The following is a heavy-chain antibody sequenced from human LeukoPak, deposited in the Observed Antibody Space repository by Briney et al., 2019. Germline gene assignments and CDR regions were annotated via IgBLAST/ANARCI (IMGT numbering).Heavy chain of an antibody. D-gene: IGHD6-6*01. CDR3: AKDRGAARYYYYGMDV. V-gene: IGHV3-30*18. CDR2: ISYDGSNK. Sequence: QPGGSLRLSCAASGFTFSDHYMDWVRQAPGKGLGWVAVISYDGSNKYYADSVKGRFTISRDNSKNTLYLQMNSLRAEDTAVYYCAKDRGAARYYYYGMDVWGQGTTVTVSS. CDR1: GFTFSDHY. J-gene: IGHJ6*02.